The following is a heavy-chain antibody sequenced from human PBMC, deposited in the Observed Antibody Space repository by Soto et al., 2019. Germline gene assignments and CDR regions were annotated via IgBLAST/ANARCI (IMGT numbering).Heavy chain of an antibody. CDR1: GGSFSDYY. CDR3: ARGRRDILLIGWFDP. Sequence: KPSETLSLTCAVSGGSFSDYYWSWIRQPPGKGLEWIGEINHSGITNYNPSLKSRVTMSVDTSKNQFSLKLSSVTAANTAVYYCARGRRDILLIGWFDPWGQGTLVTVSS. V-gene: IGHV4-34*01. CDR2: INHSGIT. D-gene: IGHD2-8*01. J-gene: IGHJ5*02.